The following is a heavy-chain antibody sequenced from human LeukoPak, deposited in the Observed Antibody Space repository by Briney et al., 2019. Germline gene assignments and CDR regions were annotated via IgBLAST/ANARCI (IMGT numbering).Heavy chain of an antibody. CDR2: INPNSGGT. V-gene: IGHV1-2*02. Sequence: ASVKVSCKASGYTFTGYYMHWVRRAPGQGLEWMGWINPNSGGTNYAQKFQGRVTMTRDTSISTAYMELSRLRSDDTAVYYCARELSFSYCSSTSCHNWFDPWGQGTLVTVSS. CDR1: GYTFTGYY. J-gene: IGHJ5*02. CDR3: ARELSFSYCSSTSCHNWFDP. D-gene: IGHD2-2*01.